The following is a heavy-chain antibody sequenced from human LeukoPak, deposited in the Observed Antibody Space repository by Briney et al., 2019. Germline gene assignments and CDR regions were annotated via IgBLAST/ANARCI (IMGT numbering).Heavy chain of an antibody. D-gene: IGHD3-16*02. CDR1: GGSISSYY. Sequence: PSETLSLTCTVSGGSISSYYWGWIRQSPGKGLEWIGNIYYRGSTYYNPSLKSRVTISVDTSKNQFSLKVTSVTAADTAMYYCARFDVIASWVDPWGQGTLVTVSS. CDR2: IYYRGST. V-gene: IGHV4-59*12. CDR3: ARFDVIASWVDP. J-gene: IGHJ5*02.